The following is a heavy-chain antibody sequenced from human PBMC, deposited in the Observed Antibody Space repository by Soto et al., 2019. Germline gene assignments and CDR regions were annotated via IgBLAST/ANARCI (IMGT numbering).Heavy chain of an antibody. D-gene: IGHD1-1*01. J-gene: IGHJ4*02. CDR2: IYNSGDT. CDR3: ARESGDGYNRIDY. CDR1: GGSITTGGNY. V-gene: IGHV4-31*03. Sequence: QVPLQESGPGLVKPSQTLSLTCSVSGGSITTGGNYWSWIRQPPGKGLEWIGYIYNSGDTYYNPSLKSRVIISVSTSKNQFSLKLSSVTAADTAVYYCARESGDGYNRIDYWGQGTLVTVSS.